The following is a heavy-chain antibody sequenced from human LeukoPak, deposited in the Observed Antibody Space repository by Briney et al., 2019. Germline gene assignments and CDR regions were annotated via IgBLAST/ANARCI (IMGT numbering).Heavy chain of an antibody. J-gene: IGHJ4*02. CDR1: GYSISSGYY. CDR3: AKGGYSSSPEYYFDY. Sequence: SETLSLTCTVSGYSISSGYYWGWIRQPPRKGLEWIGSIYHSGSTYYNPSLKSRVTISVDTSKNQFSLKLSSVTAADTAVYYCAKGGYSSSPEYYFDYWGQGTLVTVSS. V-gene: IGHV4-38-2*02. D-gene: IGHD6-6*01. CDR2: IYHSGST.